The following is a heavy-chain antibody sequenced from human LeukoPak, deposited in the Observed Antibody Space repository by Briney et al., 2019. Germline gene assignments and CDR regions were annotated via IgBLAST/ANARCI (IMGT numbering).Heavy chain of an antibody. CDR3: ASHSGYDSIDY. CDR2: IYY. Sequence: SETLSLTCTVSGVSISSYYWSWIRQPPGKGLEWIGYIYYNPSLKSRVTISVDTSKNQFSLKLSSVTAADTAVYYCASHSGYDSIDYWGQGTLVTVSS. J-gene: IGHJ4*02. CDR1: GVSISSYY. V-gene: IGHV4-59*01. D-gene: IGHD5-12*01.